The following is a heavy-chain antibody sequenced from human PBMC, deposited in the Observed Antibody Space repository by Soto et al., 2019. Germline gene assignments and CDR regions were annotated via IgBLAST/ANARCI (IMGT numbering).Heavy chain of an antibody. CDR1: GGSISSGGYY. V-gene: IGHV4-31*03. J-gene: IGHJ3*02. D-gene: IGHD2-15*01. CDR2: SYYSGST. CDR3: ARDYGCSGGSCHSIGAFDI. Sequence: QVQLQESGPGLVKPSQTLSLTCTVSGGSISSGGYYWSWIRQHPGKGLEWIGYSYYSGSTYYNPSLKSRVTISVDTSKNQFSLKLSSVTAADKAVYYCARDYGCSGGSCHSIGAFDIWGQGTMVTVSS.